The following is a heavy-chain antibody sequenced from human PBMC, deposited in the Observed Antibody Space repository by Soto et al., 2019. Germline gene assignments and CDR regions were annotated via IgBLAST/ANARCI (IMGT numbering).Heavy chain of an antibody. J-gene: IGHJ3*02. CDR2: IYYSGST. CDR1: GGSISSGGYY. Sequence: SETLSLTCTVSGGSISSGGYYWSWIRQHPGKGLEWIGYIYYSGSTYYNPSLKSRVTISVDTSKNQFSLKLSSVTAADTAVYYCASGSYDYIWGSYRLPAFDIWGQGTMVTVPS. CDR3: ASGSYDYIWGSYRLPAFDI. V-gene: IGHV4-31*03. D-gene: IGHD3-16*02.